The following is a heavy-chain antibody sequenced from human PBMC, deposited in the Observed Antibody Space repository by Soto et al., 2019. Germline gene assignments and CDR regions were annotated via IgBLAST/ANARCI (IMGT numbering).Heavy chain of an antibody. Sequence: QVHLVESGGGLVQPGGSLRLSYAVSGFSFSDYYMNWIRQAPGKGLEWLSYISSTATYTNYADSVRGRFTISRDSAKSSLYRDMNGLRAEDTAVYYCARDRLVVEGRFDYWGQGSLVTVSS. J-gene: IGHJ4*02. CDR2: ISSTATYT. V-gene: IGHV3-11*06. CDR3: ARDRLVVEGRFDY. D-gene: IGHD3-22*01. CDR1: GFSFSDYY.